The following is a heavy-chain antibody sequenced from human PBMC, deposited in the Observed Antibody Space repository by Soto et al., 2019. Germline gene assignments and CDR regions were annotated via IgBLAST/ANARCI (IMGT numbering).Heavy chain of an antibody. Sequence: ASVRVSCKASGYTFTGYYMHWVLQAPGQGLEWMGWINPNSGGTNYAQKFQGRVTMTRDTSISTAYMELSRLRSDDTAVYYCARDAAGYYDYVWGSYRYLFDYWGQGTLVTVSS. D-gene: IGHD3-16*02. CDR2: INPNSGGT. V-gene: IGHV1-2*02. CDR3: ARDAAGYYDYVWGSYRYLFDY. CDR1: GYTFTGYY. J-gene: IGHJ4*02.